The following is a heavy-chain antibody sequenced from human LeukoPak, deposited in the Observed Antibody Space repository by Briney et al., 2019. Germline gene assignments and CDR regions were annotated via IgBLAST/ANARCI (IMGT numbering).Heavy chain of an antibody. CDR3: ARGGRYYDILTGYYVVGYYYGMDV. CDR2: INHSGST. D-gene: IGHD3-9*01. J-gene: IGHJ6*02. CDR1: DGSFSGYY. Sequence: SETLSLTCAVYDGSFSGYYWSWIRQPPGKGLEWIGEINHSGSTNYNPSLKSRVTISVDTSKNQFSLKLSSVTAADTAVYYCARGGRYYDILTGYYVVGYYYGMDVWGQGTTVTVSS. V-gene: IGHV4-34*01.